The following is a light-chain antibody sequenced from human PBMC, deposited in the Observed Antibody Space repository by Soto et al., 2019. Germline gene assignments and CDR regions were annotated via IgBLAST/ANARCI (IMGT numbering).Light chain of an antibody. CDR2: KAS. J-gene: IGKJ2*01. Sequence: IQLTQSPSTLSASVGDRVTFTCRASQSIGTWLAWYQQKPGKAPNLLIYKASTLESGVPSRFGGSGSGTDFALTISSLQPDDSATYYCQQYNTYPMFTFGQGTKLEI. V-gene: IGKV1-5*03. CDR3: QQYNTYPMFT. CDR1: QSIGTW.